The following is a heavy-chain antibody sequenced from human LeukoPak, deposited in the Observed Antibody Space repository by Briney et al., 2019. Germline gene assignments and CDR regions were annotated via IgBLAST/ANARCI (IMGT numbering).Heavy chain of an antibody. CDR1: GFTFSSYA. Sequence: GGSLRLSCAASGFTFSSYAMSWVRQAPGKGLEWVSAIGGSGGSTYYADSVRGRFTISRDNSKNTLYLQMNSLRAEDTAVYYCAKDHGSSWYVGWFDPWGQGTLVTVSS. V-gene: IGHV3-23*01. D-gene: IGHD6-13*01. CDR2: IGGSGGST. CDR3: AKDHGSSWYVGWFDP. J-gene: IGHJ5*02.